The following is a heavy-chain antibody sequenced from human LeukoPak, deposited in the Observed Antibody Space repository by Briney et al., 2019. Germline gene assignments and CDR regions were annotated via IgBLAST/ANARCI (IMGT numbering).Heavy chain of an antibody. D-gene: IGHD4-17*01. V-gene: IGHV3-66*01. CDR2: IYSGGST. CDR1: GFTVSSNY. J-gene: IGHJ6*03. Sequence: GGSLRLSCAASGFTVSSNYMSWVRQAPGKGLEWVSVIYSGGSTYYADSVKGRFTISRDNSKNTLYLQMNSLRAEDTAVYYCAKDLTPEDGDYEWYYYYYMDVWGKGTTVTVSS. CDR3: AKDLTPEDGDYEWYYYYYMDV.